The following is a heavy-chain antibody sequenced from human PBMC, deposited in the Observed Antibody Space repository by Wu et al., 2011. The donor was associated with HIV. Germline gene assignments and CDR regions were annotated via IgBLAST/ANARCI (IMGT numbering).Heavy chain of an antibody. CDR2: KNPVSGA. Sequence: QVQLVQSGAEVKKPGASVKVSCKASGYTFTSYGISWVRQATGQGLEWMGWKNPVSGAGYAQKFQGRVTLTSDTSTKTAYMELSGLTSEDTAVYYCARVARYPRVWFDPWGQGTLVTVSS. CDR1: GYTFTSYG. J-gene: IGHJ5*02. CDR3: ARVARYPRVWFDP. V-gene: IGHV1-8*02. D-gene: IGHD2-2*01.